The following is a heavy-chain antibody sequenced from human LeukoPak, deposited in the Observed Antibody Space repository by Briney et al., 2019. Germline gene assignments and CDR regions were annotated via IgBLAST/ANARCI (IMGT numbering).Heavy chain of an antibody. CDR2: ISSSSSYI. Sequence: GGSLRHSCAASGFTFSSYSMNWVRQAPGKGLEWVSSISSSSSYIYYADSVKGRFTISRDNAKNSLYLQMNSLRAEDTAVYYCAKEILMYYYDSSGPAWGQGTLVTVSS. CDR1: GFTFSSYS. V-gene: IGHV3-21*01. CDR3: AKEILMYYYDSSGPA. D-gene: IGHD3-22*01. J-gene: IGHJ5*02.